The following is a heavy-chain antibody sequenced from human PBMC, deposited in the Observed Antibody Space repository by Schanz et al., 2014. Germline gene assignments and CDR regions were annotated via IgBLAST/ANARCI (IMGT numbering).Heavy chain of an antibody. CDR1: GFTFSTFA. J-gene: IGHJ4*02. V-gene: IGHV3-64*04. D-gene: IGHD3-22*01. CDR3: AKDRSWDYDSSGYFDY. CDR2: ISNNGDST. Sequence: EQLVESGGGLVQPGGSLRLSCSASGFTFSTFAMHWVRQAPGKGLEYISAISNNGDSTYYADSVKGRFTISRDNSKNTLYLQMNSLRAEDTAVYYCAKDRSWDYDSSGYFDYWGQGTLVTVSP.